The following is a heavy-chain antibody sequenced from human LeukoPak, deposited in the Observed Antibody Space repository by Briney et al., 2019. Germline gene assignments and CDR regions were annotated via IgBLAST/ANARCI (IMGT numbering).Heavy chain of an antibody. D-gene: IGHD6-6*01. Sequence: GGSLRLSCATSGFTFSNYGMHWVRQALGKGLEWVSFIRLDGSTKYYADSVKERLTISRDNSKNTLYLQMNSLRAEDTAVYYCAKGGYSSSSPYYYYYMDVWGKGTTVTVSS. CDR2: IRLDGSTK. CDR3: AKGGYSSSSPYYYYYMDV. J-gene: IGHJ6*03. V-gene: IGHV3-30*02. CDR1: GFTFSNYG.